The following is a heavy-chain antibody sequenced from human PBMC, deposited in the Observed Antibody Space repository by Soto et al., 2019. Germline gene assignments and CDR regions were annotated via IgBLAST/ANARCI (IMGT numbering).Heavy chain of an antibody. CDR1: GGTFSSYA. J-gene: IGHJ6*02. Sequence: ASVKVSCKASGGTFSSYAISWVRQAPGQGLEWMGGIIPISGTTNYAQKFQGRVTITTDTSTSTAYMELSRLRSEDTAVYYCARSLWFGETTDYYYYYRMDVWGQGTTVTVSS. CDR2: IIPISGTT. D-gene: IGHD3-10*01. V-gene: IGHV1-69*05. CDR3: ARSLWFGETTDYYYYYRMDV.